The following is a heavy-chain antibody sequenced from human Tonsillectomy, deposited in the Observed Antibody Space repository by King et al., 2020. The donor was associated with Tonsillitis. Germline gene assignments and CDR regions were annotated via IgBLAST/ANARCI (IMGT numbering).Heavy chain of an antibody. CDR1: GFTFSSYW. J-gene: IGHJ5*02. CDR2: INSDGSST. Sequence: VQLVESGGGLVQPGGSLRLSCAASGFTFSSYWMHWVRQAPGKGLVWVSRINSDGSSTSYADSVKGRFTISRDNAKNTLYLQMNRLRAEDTAVYYCARDTIQLWSPEVLWFDPWGQGTLVTVSS. D-gene: IGHD5-18*01. CDR3: ARDTIQLWSPEVLWFDP. V-gene: IGHV3-74*01.